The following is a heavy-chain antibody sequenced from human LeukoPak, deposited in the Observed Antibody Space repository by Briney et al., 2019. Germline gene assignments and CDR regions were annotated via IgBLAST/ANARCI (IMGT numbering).Heavy chain of an antibody. CDR1: GGTFSNYA. Sequence: SVKVSCKASGGTFSNYAISWVRQAPGQGLEWMGRFMPIFGTANHAQKFQGRVTITTDESATTAYMELSSLKSEDTAVYYCARGEGYTSSGYYYWGQGTLVTVSS. CDR2: FMPIFGTA. D-gene: IGHD3-22*01. J-gene: IGHJ4*02. V-gene: IGHV1-69*05. CDR3: ARGEGYTSSGYYY.